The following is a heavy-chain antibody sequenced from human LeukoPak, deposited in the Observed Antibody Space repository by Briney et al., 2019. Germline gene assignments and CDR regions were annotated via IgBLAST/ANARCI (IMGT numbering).Heavy chain of an antibody. J-gene: IGHJ4*02. CDR3: ARDPSHYYSDY. CDR1: GFTFSNYG. Sequence: GGSLRLSCAASGFTFSNYGMHWVRQAPGKGLEWVAVIWYDGSNKYYTDSVKGRFTISRDNSKNTLYLQMNSLRAEDTAVYYCARDPSHYYSDYWGQGTPVTVSS. CDR2: IWYDGSNK. V-gene: IGHV3-33*01.